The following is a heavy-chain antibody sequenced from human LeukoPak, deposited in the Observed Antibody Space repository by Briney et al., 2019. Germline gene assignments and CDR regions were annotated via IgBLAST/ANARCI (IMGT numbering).Heavy chain of an antibody. V-gene: IGHV3-11*06. Sequence: PCGSLTLSCAASGFTFSDYYMSWIRQAPGKGLEWVSYISRSSSYTNYADSMKGRFTISRDNSEDTLYLQMNSLRAEDTAVYFCAKDGGSGSYGNGEAFDIWGQGTVVT. D-gene: IGHD3-22*01. J-gene: IGHJ3*02. CDR1: GFTFSDYY. CDR3: AKDGGSGSYGNGEAFDI. CDR2: ISRSSSYT.